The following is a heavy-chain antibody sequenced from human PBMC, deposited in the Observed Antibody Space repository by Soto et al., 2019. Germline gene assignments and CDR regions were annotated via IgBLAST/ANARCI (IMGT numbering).Heavy chain of an antibody. Sequence: GGSLRLSCAASGFPFSGYWMHWVRQAPGKGLVWVSRINSDGSDTKYADFVKGRFTISRDNARNTLYLQMNSLRAEDTAVYYCARGRQLIQPVDYWGQGTLVTVSS. V-gene: IGHV3-74*03. CDR1: GFPFSGYW. J-gene: IGHJ4*02. CDR2: INSDGSDT. CDR3: ARGRQLIQPVDY. D-gene: IGHD5-18*01.